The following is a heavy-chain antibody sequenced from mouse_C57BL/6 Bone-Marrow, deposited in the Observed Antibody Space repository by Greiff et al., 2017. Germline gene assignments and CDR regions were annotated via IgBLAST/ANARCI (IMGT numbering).Heavy chain of an antibody. CDR3: ARPGSRNWYFDV. J-gene: IGHJ1*03. CDR2: INPNNGGT. D-gene: IGHD1-1*01. Sequence: EVQLQQSGPELVKPGASVKMSCKASGYTFTDYTMHWVQQSHGKSLEWIGYINPNNGGTSYNQKFKGKATLTVNKSSSTVYMELRSLTSEDSAVYYCARPGSRNWYFDVWGTGTTGTVSS. V-gene: IGHV1-22*01. CDR1: GYTFTDYT.